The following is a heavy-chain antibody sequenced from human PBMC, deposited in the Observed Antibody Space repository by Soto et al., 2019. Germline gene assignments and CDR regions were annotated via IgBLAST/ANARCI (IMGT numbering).Heavy chain of an antibody. CDR2: ISSLGSTI. CDR3: ARDSSFGHYGETSTYYLDY. V-gene: IGHV3-48*02. CDR1: GFSLSSFP. D-gene: IGHD4-17*01. J-gene: IGHJ4*02. Sequence: EVQLVESGGGLLRPGESLRLSCAASGFSLSSFPMNWVRQAPGRGLEWVSYISSLGSTINYADSVRGRFSISRDNGKNTLYLQMNSLRDEDTAVYFCARDSSFGHYGETSTYYLDYWGQGTLVTVSS.